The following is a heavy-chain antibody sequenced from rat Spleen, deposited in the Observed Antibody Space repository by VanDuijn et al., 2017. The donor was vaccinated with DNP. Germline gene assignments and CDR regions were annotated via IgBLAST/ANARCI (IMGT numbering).Heavy chain of an antibody. J-gene: IGHJ2*01. CDR1: GFSLTSHT. CDR3: ARITTVVTD. V-gene: IGHV2-6*01. CDR2: ISSGGST. Sequence: QVQLKESGPGLVQPSQTLSLTCTVSGFSLTSHTVSWVRQPPGKGLEWFAAISSGGSTYYNSALKSRLSISRDTSKSQVFLKMNMLQTEDTAMYFCARITTVVTDWGQGVMVTVSS. D-gene: IGHD1-1*01.